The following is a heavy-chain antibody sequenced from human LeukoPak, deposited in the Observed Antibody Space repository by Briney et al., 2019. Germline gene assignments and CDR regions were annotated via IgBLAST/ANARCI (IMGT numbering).Heavy chain of an antibody. CDR3: ARVRKGLLGMDV. CDR2: ISISSPYR. D-gene: IGHD3-10*01. V-gene: IGHV3-11*06. J-gene: IGHJ6*02. CDR1: GLTFSDYY. Sequence: GGSLRLSCAASGLTFSDYYMSWIRQAPGKGLEWISYISISSPYREYADSVKGRLTVSRDNAKNSLDLQMNSLRVEDTAVYYCARVRKGLLGMDVWGQGTTVTVSS.